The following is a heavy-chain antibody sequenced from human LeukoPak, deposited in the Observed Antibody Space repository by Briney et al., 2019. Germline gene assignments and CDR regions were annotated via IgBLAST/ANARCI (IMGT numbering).Heavy chain of an antibody. CDR3: ARVYYDFWSGYYYYYMDV. J-gene: IGHJ6*03. V-gene: IGHV4-59*01. Sequence: SETLSLTCTVSGGSISSYYWSWIRQPPGKGLEWIGYIYYSGSTNYNPSLKSRVSISVDTSKNQFSLKLSSVTAADTAVYYCARVYYDFWSGYYYYYMDVWAKGPRSPSP. D-gene: IGHD3-3*01. CDR2: IYYSGST. CDR1: GGSISSYY.